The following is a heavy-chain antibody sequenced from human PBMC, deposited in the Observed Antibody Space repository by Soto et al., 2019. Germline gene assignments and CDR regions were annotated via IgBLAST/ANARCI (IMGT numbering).Heavy chain of an antibody. J-gene: IGHJ3*02. CDR2: IKQDGSEK. D-gene: IGHD1-26*01. CDR1: GFTFSSYW. V-gene: IGHV3-7*03. CDR3: ARDGVVGATAFDI. Sequence: GGSLRRSCAASGFTFSSYWMSWVRQAPGKGLEWVANIKQDGSEKYYVDSVKGRFTISRDNAKNSLYRQMNSLRAEDTAVYYCARDGVVGATAFDIWGQGTMVTVSS.